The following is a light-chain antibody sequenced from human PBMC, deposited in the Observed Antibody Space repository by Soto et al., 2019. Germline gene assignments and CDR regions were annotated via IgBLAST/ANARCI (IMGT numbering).Light chain of an antibody. CDR3: GSFAGSNALV. V-gene: IGLV2-23*01. CDR1: SSDVGTYDL. CDR2: EAT. Sequence: QSALTQPASVSGSPGQSITISCTGSSSDVGTYDLVSWYQHHPGAAPKLMIYEATRRPSGISNRFSGSKSGNTASLTISGLQAEDEADYYCGSFAGSNALVFGGGTKLTVL. J-gene: IGLJ2*01.